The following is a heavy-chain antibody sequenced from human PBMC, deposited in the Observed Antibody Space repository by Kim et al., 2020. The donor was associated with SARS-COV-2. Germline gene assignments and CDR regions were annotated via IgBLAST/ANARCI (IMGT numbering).Heavy chain of an antibody. J-gene: IGHJ1*01. CDR3: ARLVAVADEYFQH. Sequence: SETLSLTCTVSGGSISSSSYYWGWIRQPPGKGLEWIGSIYYSGSTYYNPSLKSRVTISVDTSKNQFSLKLSSVTAADTAVYYCARLVAVADEYFQHWGQGTLVTVSS. V-gene: IGHV4-39*01. CDR1: GGSISSSSYY. CDR2: IYYSGST. D-gene: IGHD6-19*01.